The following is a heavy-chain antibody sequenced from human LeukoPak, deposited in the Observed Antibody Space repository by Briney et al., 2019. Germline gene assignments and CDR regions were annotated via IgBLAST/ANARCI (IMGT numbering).Heavy chain of an antibody. Sequence: GGSLRLSCAASGFTFSNYWMHWVRQAPGKGLVWVSRINSDGSSTSYADSVKGRFTISRDNAKNTLYLQMNSLRAEDTAVYYCVPTMCMVRGRSPFDYWGQGTLVTVSS. CDR2: INSDGSST. CDR1: GFTFSNYW. D-gene: IGHD3-10*01. CDR3: VPTMCMVRGRSPFDY. J-gene: IGHJ4*02. V-gene: IGHV3-74*01.